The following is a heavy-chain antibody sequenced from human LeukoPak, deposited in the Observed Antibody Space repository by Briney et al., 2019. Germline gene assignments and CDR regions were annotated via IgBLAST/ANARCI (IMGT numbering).Heavy chain of an antibody. D-gene: IGHD1-26*01. CDR2: IQYDGDNK. V-gene: IGHV3-30*02. J-gene: IGHJ4*02. CDR3: AKRWDSTWSYFDL. Sequence: GGSLRLSCVAPGFTFTRSAMHWVRQAPGKGLEWVAFIQYDGDNKYYADSVKGRFTISRDDSQNTLYLQMNSLTVEDTAVYYCAKRWDSTWSYFDLWGQGTLVTVSS. CDR1: GFTFTRSA.